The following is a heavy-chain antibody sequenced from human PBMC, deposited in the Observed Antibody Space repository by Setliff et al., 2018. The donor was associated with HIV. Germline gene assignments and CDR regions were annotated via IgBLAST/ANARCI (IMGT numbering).Heavy chain of an antibody. CDR1: GGSFSGYY. CDR2: INHSGST. Sequence: SETLSLTCAVYGGSFSGYYWSWIRQPPGKGLEWIGEINHSGSTNYNPSLKSRVTISVDTSKNQFSLKLTSVTAADTAVYYCARLRQWLAFFDSWGQGTLVTVSS. J-gene: IGHJ4*02. D-gene: IGHD6-19*01. V-gene: IGHV4-34*01. CDR3: ARLRQWLAFFDS.